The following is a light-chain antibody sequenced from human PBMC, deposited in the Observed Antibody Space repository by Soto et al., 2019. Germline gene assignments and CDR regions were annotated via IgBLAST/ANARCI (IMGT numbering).Light chain of an antibody. CDR2: LEGSGSY. CDR3: ETWDFNTRV. Sequence: QAVVTQSSSASASLGSSVKLTCTLSSGHSSYIIAWHQQQPGKAPRYLMKLEGSGSYNKGSGPPDRFSGSTSGADRYLTISNLQFEDEADYYCETWDFNTRVFGGGTKLTVL. J-gene: IGLJ3*02. CDR1: SGHSSYI. V-gene: IGLV4-60*02.